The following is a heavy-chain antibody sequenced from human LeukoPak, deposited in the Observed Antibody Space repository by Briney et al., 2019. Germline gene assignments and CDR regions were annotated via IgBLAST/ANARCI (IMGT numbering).Heavy chain of an antibody. J-gene: IGHJ4*02. CDR2: ISGSGGST. D-gene: IGHD2-15*01. Sequence: GGSLRLSCAASGFTFSSYAMSWVRQAPGKGLEWVSAISGSGGSTYYADSVKGRFTISRDNSKNTLYLQMNSLRAEDTAVYYCAKAGGTIVVVVAATAGHFDYWGQGTLVTVSS. V-gene: IGHV3-23*01. CDR3: AKAGGTIVVVVAATAGHFDY. CDR1: GFTFSSYA.